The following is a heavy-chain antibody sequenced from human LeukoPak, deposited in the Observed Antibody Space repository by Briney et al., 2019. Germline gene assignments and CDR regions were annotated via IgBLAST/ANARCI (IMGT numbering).Heavy chain of an antibody. CDR3: AKGAKLGSYYYFDY. CDR2: ISGSGGST. V-gene: IGHV3-23*01. Sequence: PGGSLRLSCAASGFTFSSYAMSWVRQAPGKGLEWVSAISGSGGSTYYADSVKGRFTISRDNSKNTLYLQMNSLRAEDTADCAKGAKLGSYYYFDYWGQGTLVTVSS. J-gene: IGHJ4*02. D-gene: IGHD1-26*01. CDR1: GFTFSSYA.